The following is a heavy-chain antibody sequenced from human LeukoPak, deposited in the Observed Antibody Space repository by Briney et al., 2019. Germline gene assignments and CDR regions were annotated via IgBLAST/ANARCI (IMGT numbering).Heavy chain of an antibody. Sequence: ASVKVSCKASGYTFTSYGISWVRQAPGKGLEWMGGFDPEDGETIYAQKFQGRVTMTEDTSTDTAYMELSSLRSEDTAVYYCATLGYNWNYYFDYWGQGTLVTVSS. CDR1: GYTFTSYG. D-gene: IGHD1-7*01. V-gene: IGHV1-24*01. J-gene: IGHJ4*02. CDR3: ATLGYNWNYYFDY. CDR2: FDPEDGET.